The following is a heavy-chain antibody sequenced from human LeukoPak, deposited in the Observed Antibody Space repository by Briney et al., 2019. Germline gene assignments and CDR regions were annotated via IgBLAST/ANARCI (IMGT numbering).Heavy chain of an antibody. CDR2: IYYSGST. CDR1: GGSISSYY. V-gene: IGHV4-59*08. J-gene: IGHJ5*02. CDR3: ARQGIAAAVPWFDP. D-gene: IGHD6-13*01. Sequence: PSETLSLTCTVSGGSISSYYWSWIRQPPGKGLEWNGYIYYSGSTHYNPSLKSRVTISVDTSKNQFSLKLSSVTAADTAVYYCARQGIAAAVPWFDPWGQGTLVTVSS.